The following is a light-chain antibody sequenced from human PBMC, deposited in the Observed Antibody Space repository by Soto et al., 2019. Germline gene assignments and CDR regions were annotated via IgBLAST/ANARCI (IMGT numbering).Light chain of an antibody. Sequence: EIVMTQSPATLSVSPGESATLSSRVSQSVSSNLSWHQHKPGQAPRILMYDASTRATGIPNRFSGSGSGTDFTLSISGLEPEDFAVYYCQQRSNWPGITFGQGTRLEIK. CDR2: DAS. J-gene: IGKJ5*01. CDR3: QQRSNWPGIT. CDR1: QSVSSN. V-gene: IGKV3D-20*02.